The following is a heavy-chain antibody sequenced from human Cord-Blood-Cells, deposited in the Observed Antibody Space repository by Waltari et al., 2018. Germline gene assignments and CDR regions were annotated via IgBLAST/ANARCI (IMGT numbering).Heavy chain of an antibody. J-gene: IGHJ4*02. CDR1: GGTFSSYA. CDR3: ARAGDPDY. V-gene: IGHV1-69*09. D-gene: IGHD7-27*01. Sequence: QVQLVQSGAEVKKPGSSVKVSCMASGGTFSSYAISWVRQAPGQGREWMGRVIRILGIATYAQKVQGRVATTADKSTSAAYMERSSLRAEDTAVYYCARAGDPDYWGQGTLVTVSS. CDR2: VIRILGIA.